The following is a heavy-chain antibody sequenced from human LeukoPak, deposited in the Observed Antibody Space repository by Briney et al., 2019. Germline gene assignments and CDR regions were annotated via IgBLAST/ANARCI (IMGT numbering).Heavy chain of an antibody. V-gene: IGHV3-66*01. CDR2: IYSGGST. D-gene: IGHD3-3*01. Sequence: GGSLRLSCAASGFTVSSNYMSWVRQAPGKGLEWVSVIYSGGSTYYADSVKGRFTISRGNSKNMVYLQMNSLRAEDTAIYYCAKGWSGYFRSPFDLWGRGTMVTVSA. CDR3: AKGWSGYFRSPFDL. CDR1: GFTVSSNY. J-gene: IGHJ3*01.